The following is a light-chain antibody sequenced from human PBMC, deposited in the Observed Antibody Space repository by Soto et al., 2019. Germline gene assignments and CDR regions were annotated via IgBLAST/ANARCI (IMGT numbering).Light chain of an antibody. Sequence: QSVLTQPPSVSGAPGQRVTISCTGSSSNIGAGYDVHWYQQLPGTAPKVLIYGNSNRPSGVPDRFSGSKSGTSASLAITGLQAEDEADYYCCSYAGSYSHVVFGGGTKVTVL. CDR1: SSNIGAGYD. V-gene: IGLV1-40*01. J-gene: IGLJ2*01. CDR3: CSYAGSYSHVV. CDR2: GNS.